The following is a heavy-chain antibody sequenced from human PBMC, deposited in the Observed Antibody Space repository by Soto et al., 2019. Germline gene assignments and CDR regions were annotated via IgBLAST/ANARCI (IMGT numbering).Heavy chain of an antibody. CDR2: ISAYNGNT. D-gene: IGHD3-22*01. J-gene: IGHJ4*02. V-gene: IGHV1-18*01. CDR1: GYTFTSYG. CDR3: ARGEEPTYYYDSSGYYPLDFDY. Sequence: QVQLVQSGAEVKKPGASVKVSCKASGYTFTSYGISWVRQAPGQGLEWMGWISAYNGNTNYAQKHQGRVTMTKDTCTRTADMALRSLRSDDTAVSYCARGEEPTYYYDSSGYYPLDFDYCVQRTLVTVFS.